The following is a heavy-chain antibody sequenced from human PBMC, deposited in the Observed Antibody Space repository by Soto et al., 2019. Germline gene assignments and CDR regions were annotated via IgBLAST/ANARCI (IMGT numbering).Heavy chain of an antibody. CDR1: GFTFSSYE. J-gene: IGHJ6*02. CDR2: ISSSSSTI. V-gene: IGHV3-48*02. CDR3: ARDSVVVAAPYYYYGMDV. Sequence: GGSLRLSCAASGFTFSSYEMNWVRQAPGKGLEWVSYISSSSSTIYYADSVKGRFTISRDNAKNSLYLQMNSLRDEDTAVYYCARDSVVVAAPYYYYGMDVWGQGTTVTVSS. D-gene: IGHD2-15*01.